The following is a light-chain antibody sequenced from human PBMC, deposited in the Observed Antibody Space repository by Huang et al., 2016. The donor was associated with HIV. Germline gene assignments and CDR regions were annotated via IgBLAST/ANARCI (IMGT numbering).Light chain of an antibody. CDR3: QQTFSTPLT. Sequence: DIQMTQSPSSLSASVGDRVTITCRASQSIITYLSWYQQKPGKAPNLLIHGASTLQSGVPSRFSGSGSGTDFGLTISSLRPEDFATYFCQQTFSTPLTFGGGTKVEIK. CDR2: GAS. J-gene: IGKJ4*01. CDR1: QSIITY. V-gene: IGKV1-39*01.